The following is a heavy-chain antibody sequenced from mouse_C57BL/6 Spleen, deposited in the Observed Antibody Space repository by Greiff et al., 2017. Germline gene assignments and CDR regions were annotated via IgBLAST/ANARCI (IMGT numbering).Heavy chain of an antibody. CDR2: IYPGDGDT. CDR3: ARERIITTVVATDY. J-gene: IGHJ2*01. D-gene: IGHD1-1*01. V-gene: IGHV1-82*01. Sequence: VKLVESGPELVKPGASVKISCKASGYAFSSSWLNWVKQRPGKGLEWIGRIYPGDGDTNYNGKFKGKATLTADKSSSTAYMPLSSLTSEDSAVYFCARERIITTVVATDYWGQGTTLTVSS. CDR1: GYAFSSSW.